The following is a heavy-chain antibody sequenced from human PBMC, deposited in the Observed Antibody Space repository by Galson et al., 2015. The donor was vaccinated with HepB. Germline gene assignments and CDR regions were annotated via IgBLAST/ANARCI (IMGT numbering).Heavy chain of an antibody. CDR1: GGTFSSYA. CDR2: IIPIFGTA. D-gene: IGHD1-26*01. Sequence: SVKVSCKASGGTFSSYAISWVRQAPGQGLEWMGGIIPIFGTANYAQKFQGRVTITADKSTSTAYMELSSLRSEDTAVYYCARTRFEEWEERWGWFDPWGQGTLVTVSS. CDR3: ARTRFEEWEERWGWFDP. V-gene: IGHV1-69*06. J-gene: IGHJ5*02.